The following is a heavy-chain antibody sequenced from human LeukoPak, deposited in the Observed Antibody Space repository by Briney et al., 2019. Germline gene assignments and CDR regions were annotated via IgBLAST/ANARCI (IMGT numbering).Heavy chain of an antibody. CDR3: ARYGSSWDLDY. Sequence: GGSLRLSCAASGFTFSSYWMNWARQAPGKGLEWVSVIYSAGSTYYADSVKGRFTVSRDNSKNTLYLQMNSLRAEDTAVYYCARYGSSWDLDYWGQGTLVTVSS. J-gene: IGHJ4*02. D-gene: IGHD6-13*01. CDR2: IYSAGST. CDR1: GFTFSSYW. V-gene: IGHV3-53*01.